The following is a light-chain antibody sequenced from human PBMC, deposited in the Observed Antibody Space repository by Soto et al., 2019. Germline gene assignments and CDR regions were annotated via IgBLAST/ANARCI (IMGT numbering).Light chain of an antibody. J-gene: IGKJ5*01. V-gene: IGKV3-20*01. CDR1: QSVSSSY. CDR3: QQYGSSPPVT. CDR2: GAS. Sequence: EIVLTQSPGTLSLSPGERATLSCRASQSVSSSYLAWYQQKPGQAPRLLIYGASGRATCIPDRFSGSGSGTDFTLTISRLEPEDFAVYYCQQYGSSPPVTFGQGTRLEIK.